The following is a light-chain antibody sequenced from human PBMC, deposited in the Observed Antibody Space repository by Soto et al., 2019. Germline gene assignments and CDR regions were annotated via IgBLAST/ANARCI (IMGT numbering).Light chain of an antibody. CDR1: QSLVHSNGNTH. CDR3: MKGSKSPYT. Sequence: DIVMTQTPLSSPVTLGQPASISCRSSQSLVHSNGNTHLSWLQQRPGQPPRLLISQISNRFSGGRDGFSCSGAGTDFTLKIRTVEAEDVGYYYCMKGSKSPYTFGQGRKVDIK. V-gene: IGKV2-24*01. CDR2: QIS. J-gene: IGKJ2*01.